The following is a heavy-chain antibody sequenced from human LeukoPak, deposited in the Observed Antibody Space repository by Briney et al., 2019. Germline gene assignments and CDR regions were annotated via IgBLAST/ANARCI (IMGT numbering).Heavy chain of an antibody. CDR1: GGTFSSYA. CDR2: IIPIFGTA. J-gene: IGHJ4*02. Sequence: ASVKVSCKASGGTFSSYAISWVRQAPGQGLEWMGRIIPIFGTANYAQKFQGRVTITTDESTSTAYMELSSLRSEDTAVYYCARGRPESGETYYYDSSGYSSYWGQGTLVTVSS. D-gene: IGHD3-22*01. V-gene: IGHV1-69*05. CDR3: ARGRPESGETYYYDSSGYSSY.